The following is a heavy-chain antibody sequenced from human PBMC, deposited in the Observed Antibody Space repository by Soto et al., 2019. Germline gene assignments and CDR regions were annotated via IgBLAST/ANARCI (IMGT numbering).Heavy chain of an antibody. J-gene: IGHJ4*02. CDR2: ITPVLGTS. Sequence: QVQLVQSGAAVKKPGSSVKVSCKASGGTFNTYTFTWVRQAPGQGLEWMGGITPVLGTSHYAQKFQGRVTITADGSTRTVYMELSTLRSDDTAVYYCARDQAVAGFDYWGQGTLVTVSS. V-gene: IGHV1-69*01. D-gene: IGHD6-19*01. CDR1: GGTFNTYT. CDR3: ARDQAVAGFDY.